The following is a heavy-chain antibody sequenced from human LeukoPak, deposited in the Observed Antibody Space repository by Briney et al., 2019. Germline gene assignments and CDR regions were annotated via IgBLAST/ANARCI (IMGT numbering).Heavy chain of an antibody. CDR3: AREDYGGTNFDQ. CDR1: GFTLSDYF. J-gene: IGHJ4*02. Sequence: GGSLRLSCAVSGFTLSDYFMIWIRQVPGKGLQWVAYISKTGATIQYEDSVKGRFTISRDNAQNALYLQMNSLRGDDTGMYFCAREDYGGTNFDQWGQGTLVTVSS. V-gene: IGHV3-11*01. CDR2: ISKTGATI. D-gene: IGHD4-23*01.